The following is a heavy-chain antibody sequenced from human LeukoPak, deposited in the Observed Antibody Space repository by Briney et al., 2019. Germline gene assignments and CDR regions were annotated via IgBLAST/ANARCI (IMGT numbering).Heavy chain of an antibody. CDR2: IYYSGST. CDR3: AGNPWRGKSAPNWFDP. Sequence: SETLSLTCTVSGGSISSSSYYWGWIRQPPGKGLEWIGSIYYSGSTYYNPSLKSRVTISVDTSKNQFSLKLSSVTAADTAVYYCAGNPWRGKSAPNWFDPWGPGTLVTVSS. J-gene: IGHJ5*02. CDR1: GGSISSSSYY. V-gene: IGHV4-39*01. D-gene: IGHD5-12*01.